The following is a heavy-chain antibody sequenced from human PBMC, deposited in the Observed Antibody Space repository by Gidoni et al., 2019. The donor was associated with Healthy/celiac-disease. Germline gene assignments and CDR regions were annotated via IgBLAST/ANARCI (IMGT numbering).Heavy chain of an antibody. CDR3: ARQHQPGTQIDY. CDR2: IIPIFGTA. D-gene: IGHD7-27*01. CDR1: GGTFSSYA. V-gene: IGHV1-69*01. J-gene: IGHJ4*02. Sequence: VHLVQSGAEVKKPGSLVQVSCKASGGTFSSYAISWVRQAPGQGLVWMGGIIPIFGTANYAQEYQGRVTITADESTSTAYMELSSLRSEDTAVYYCARQHQPGTQIDYWGQGTLVTVSS.